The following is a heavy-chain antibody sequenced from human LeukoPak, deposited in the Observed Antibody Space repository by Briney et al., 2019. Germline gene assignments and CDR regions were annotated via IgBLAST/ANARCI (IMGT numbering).Heavy chain of an antibody. D-gene: IGHD2/OR15-2a*01. Sequence: PGGSLRLSCAASGFTFSSYEMNWVRQAPGKGLEWVSYISGSGSTIYYADSLKGRFTISRDNAKNSLYLQMNSLRAEDTAVYYCAKASSNYFYYFEYWGQGTLVTVSS. CDR2: ISGSGSTI. J-gene: IGHJ4*02. V-gene: IGHV3-48*03. CDR3: AKASSNYFYYFEY. CDR1: GFTFSSYE.